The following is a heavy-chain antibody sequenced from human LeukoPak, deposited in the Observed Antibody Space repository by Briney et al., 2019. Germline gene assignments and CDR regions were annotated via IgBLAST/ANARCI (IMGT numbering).Heavy chain of an antibody. D-gene: IGHD5-24*01. CDR3: ARGRDGYNFRSAFDY. CDR1: GFTFSSYA. V-gene: IGHV3-23*01. Sequence: GGSLRLSCAAPGFTFSSYAMSWVRQAPGKGLEWVSAIRGSGGSTYYADSVEGRFTISRDNSKNTLYLQMNSLRAEDTAVYYCARGRDGYNFRSAFDYWGQGTLVTVSS. CDR2: IRGSGGST. J-gene: IGHJ4*02.